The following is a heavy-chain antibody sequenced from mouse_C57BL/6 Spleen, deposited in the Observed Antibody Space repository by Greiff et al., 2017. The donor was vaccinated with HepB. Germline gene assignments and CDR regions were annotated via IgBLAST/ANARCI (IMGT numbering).Heavy chain of an antibody. CDR1: GYTFTSYW. V-gene: IGHV1-69*01. D-gene: IGHD2-12*01. Sequence: VQLQQPGAELVMPGASVKLSCKASGYTFTSYWMHWVKQRPGQGLEWIGEIDPSDSYTNYNQKFKGKSTLTVDKSSSTAYMQLSSLTSEDSAVYYCARSGVLYGFDYWGQGTTLTVSS. CDR3: ARSGVLYGFDY. CDR2: IDPSDSYT. J-gene: IGHJ2*01.